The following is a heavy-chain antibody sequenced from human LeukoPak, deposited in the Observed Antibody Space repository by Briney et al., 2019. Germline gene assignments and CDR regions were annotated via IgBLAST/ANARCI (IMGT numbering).Heavy chain of an antibody. CDR2: ISSSGSYI. CDR1: GFTFSSYM. J-gene: IGHJ4*02. Sequence: GESLRLSCAASGFTFSSYMMNWVRQAPGKGLEWVSFISSSGSYIYYADSVKGRFTLSRDNDRNSLYLQMNRLSAEDTAVYYCARDVEYYYFDHWGQGTLVTVSS. CDR3: ARDVEYYYFDH. D-gene: IGHD5-24*01. V-gene: IGHV3-21*01.